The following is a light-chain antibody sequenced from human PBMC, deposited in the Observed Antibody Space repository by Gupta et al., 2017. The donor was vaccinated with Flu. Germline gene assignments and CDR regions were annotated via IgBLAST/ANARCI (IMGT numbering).Light chain of an antibody. CDR1: QSVSSY. CDR2: DAS. Sequence: EIVLTQSPATLSLSPGERATLSCRASQSVSSYLGWYQQKPGQAPRLLIYDASNRATGIPARFSGSGSGTDFTLTISSLEPEDFAVYYCHQRSNWPGTFGGGTKVEIK. V-gene: IGKV3-11*01. J-gene: IGKJ4*01. CDR3: HQRSNWPGT.